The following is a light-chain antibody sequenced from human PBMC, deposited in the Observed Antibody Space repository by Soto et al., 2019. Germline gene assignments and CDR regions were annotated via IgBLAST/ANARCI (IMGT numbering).Light chain of an antibody. CDR3: QQGHSTPYT. V-gene: IGKV1-39*01. CDR2: SAS. J-gene: IGKJ2*01. Sequence: DIQMTQSPYSLSASVGDSVTITCRASQNIRTYLNWYQQKPGRAPKLLIHSASALPSGVTSRFSGSGSGTEFTLTMSGLQPEDFATYYCQQGHSTPYTFGQGTKVEIK. CDR1: QNIRTY.